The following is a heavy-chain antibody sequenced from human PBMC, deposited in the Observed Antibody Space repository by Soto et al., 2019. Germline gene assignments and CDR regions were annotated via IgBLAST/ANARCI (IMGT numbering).Heavy chain of an antibody. J-gene: IGHJ6*02. CDR1: GGTFSSYA. CDR3: AVNYYVSGSNYYYGMDV. V-gene: IGHV1-69*01. CDR2: IIPIFGTA. Sequence: QVQLVQSGAEVKKPGSSVKVSCKASGGTFSSYAISWVRQAPGQGLEWMGGIIPIFGTANYAQKYQGRVTIPGYESTSTAYMELSRLRSEDTAVYYCAVNYYVSGSNYYYGMDVWGQGTTVTVSS. D-gene: IGHD3-10*01.